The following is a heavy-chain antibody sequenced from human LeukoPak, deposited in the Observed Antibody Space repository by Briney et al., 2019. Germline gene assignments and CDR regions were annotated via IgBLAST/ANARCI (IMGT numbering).Heavy chain of an antibody. D-gene: IGHD6-13*01. V-gene: IGHV3-21*01. CDR1: GFTFSSYS. J-gene: IGHJ4*02. CDR3: AREKTSIAAAGTLGI. CDR2: ISSSSSYI. Sequence: GGSLRLSCAASGFTFSSYSMNWVRQAPGKGLEWVSSISSSSSYIYYADSVKGRFTISRDNAKNSLYLQMNSLRAEDTAVYYCAREKTSIAAAGTLGIWGQGTLVTVSS.